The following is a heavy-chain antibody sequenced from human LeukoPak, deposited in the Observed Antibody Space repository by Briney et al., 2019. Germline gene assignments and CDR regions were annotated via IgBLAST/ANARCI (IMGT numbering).Heavy chain of an antibody. CDR2: VSDSGSNT. V-gene: IGHV3-23*01. Sequence: GGSLRLSCAASGFTFSSYAMSWVRQAPGKGLEWVSSVSDSGSNTYYAASVKGRFTISRDNSKNTLYLQMNSLKAEDAAVYYCAKNPDYDVLTGTSFDCWGQGALVTVSS. CDR3: AKNPDYDVLTGTSFDC. D-gene: IGHD3-9*01. CDR1: GFTFSSYA. J-gene: IGHJ4*02.